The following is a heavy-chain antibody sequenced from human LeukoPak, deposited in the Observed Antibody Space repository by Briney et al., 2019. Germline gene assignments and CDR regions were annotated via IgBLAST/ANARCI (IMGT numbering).Heavy chain of an antibody. CDR2: FSGSGGST. V-gene: IGHV3-23*01. Sequence: GGSLRLSCAASGFTFSSYGMSWVRQAPGKGLEWVSGFSGSGGSTYYADSVKGRFTISRDNSKNTLYLQMNSLTAEDTAVYYCATGHRSAAAVSLNWFAPWGQGALVTVSS. CDR1: GFTFSSYG. D-gene: IGHD6-13*01. J-gene: IGHJ5*02. CDR3: ATGHRSAAAVSLNWFAP.